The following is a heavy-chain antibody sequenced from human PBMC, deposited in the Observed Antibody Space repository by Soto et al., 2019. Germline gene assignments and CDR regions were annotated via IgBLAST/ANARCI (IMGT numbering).Heavy chain of an antibody. CDR3: ARSYFEGDYGPFYYYYGMDV. Sequence: QVQLVQSGAEVKKPGSSVKVSCKASGGTFSSYAISWVRQAPGQGLEWMGGIIPIFGTANYAQKFQGRVTITADESTSTAYMEPSSLRSEDTAVYYCARSYFEGDYGPFYYYYGMDVWGQGTTVTVSS. V-gene: IGHV1-69*01. CDR1: GGTFSSYA. D-gene: IGHD4-17*01. J-gene: IGHJ6*02. CDR2: IIPIFGTA.